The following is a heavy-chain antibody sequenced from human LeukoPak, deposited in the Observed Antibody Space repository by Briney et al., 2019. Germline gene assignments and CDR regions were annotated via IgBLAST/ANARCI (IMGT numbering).Heavy chain of an antibody. J-gene: IGHJ6*02. V-gene: IGHV4-59*08. CDR1: GGSIRGYY. CDR2: IYYSGGT. D-gene: IGHD3-22*01. CDR3: ARLRSGSSGYYSLDV. Sequence: SETLSLTCTGSGGSIRGYYWSWIRQPPGKGLEWIGYIYYSGGTNYNPSLKSRVTISVDTSTNQFSLKLSSVTAADTAVYHCARLRSGSSGYYSLDVWGQGTTVTVSS.